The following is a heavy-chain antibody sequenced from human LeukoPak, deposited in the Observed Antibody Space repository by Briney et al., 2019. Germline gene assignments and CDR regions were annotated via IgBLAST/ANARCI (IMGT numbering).Heavy chain of an antibody. CDR2: ISSSNSTI. J-gene: IGHJ4*02. CDR1: GFTFSSYS. V-gene: IGHV3-48*04. CDR3: ARDLKGYSTH. Sequence: PGGSLRLSCAASGFTFSSYSMNWVRQAPGKGLEWVSYISSSNSTIYYADSVKGRFTISRDNAKNSLYLQMNSLRGEDTAVYYCARDLKGYSTHWGQGTLVTVSS. D-gene: IGHD5-12*01.